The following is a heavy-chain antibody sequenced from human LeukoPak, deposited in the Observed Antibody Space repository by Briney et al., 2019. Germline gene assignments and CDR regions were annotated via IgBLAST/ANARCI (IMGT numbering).Heavy chain of an antibody. CDR2: IYSGSGT. V-gene: IGHV3-53*01. CDR1: GFIVSNNY. J-gene: IGHJ4*02. D-gene: IGHD3-22*01. Sequence: GGSLRLSCAASGFIVSNNYMNWVRQAPGKGLEWVSIIYSGSGTYYADSVKGRFTISRDNSKNTLYLQMNSLRADDTAVYYCARGCYYERSGYCPFDYWGPGTLVTVSS. CDR3: ARGCYYERSGYCPFDY.